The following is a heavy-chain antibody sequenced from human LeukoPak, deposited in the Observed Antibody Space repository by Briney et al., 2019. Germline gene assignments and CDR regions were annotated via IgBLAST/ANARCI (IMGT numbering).Heavy chain of an antibody. Sequence: GGSLRLSCAASGFTFSSYAMHWVRQAPGKGLEWVAVISYDGNNKYYADSVKGRFTISRDNSKNTLYLQMNSLGAEDTAVYYCARDIEQQLVIIDYWGQGTLVTVSS. V-gene: IGHV3-30-3*01. D-gene: IGHD6-13*01. CDR2: ISYDGNNK. CDR3: ARDIEQQLVIIDY. J-gene: IGHJ4*02. CDR1: GFTFSSYA.